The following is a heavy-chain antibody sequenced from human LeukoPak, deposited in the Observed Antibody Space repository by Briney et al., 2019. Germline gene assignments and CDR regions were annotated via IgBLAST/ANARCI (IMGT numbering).Heavy chain of an antibody. CDR1: GFTFSRYW. CDR3: AASITMFDY. CDR2: IKEDGTVK. Sequence: GGSLSLSCAASGFTFSRYWMSWVRQAPGKGLEWVANIKEDGTVKYYVESVKGRFTISRVNAKNSLYLQMNSLRAEDTAVYYCAASITMFDYWGQGTLVTVSS. J-gene: IGHJ4*02. V-gene: IGHV3-7*02. D-gene: IGHD3-10*01.